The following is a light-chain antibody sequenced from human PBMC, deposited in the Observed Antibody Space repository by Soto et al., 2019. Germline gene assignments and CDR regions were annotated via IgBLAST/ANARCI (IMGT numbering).Light chain of an antibody. CDR3: QQYGKLPVT. CDR2: GAS. Sequence: EIVLTQSPGTLSLSPGEGATLSCMASQSVMSRYIAWYQQRPGQAPRLLIYGASNRATGSPDRISGSGSGTEFTLTISRLEPEDFAVYYCQQYGKLPVTFGGGTKVDIK. J-gene: IGKJ4*01. CDR1: QSVMSRY. V-gene: IGKV3-20*01.